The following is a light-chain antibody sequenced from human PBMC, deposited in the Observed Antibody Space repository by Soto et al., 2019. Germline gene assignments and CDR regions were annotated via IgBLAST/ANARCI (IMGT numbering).Light chain of an antibody. CDR2: EVS. CDR3: SSFARSSNVL. V-gene: IGLV2-8*01. Sequence: QSALTQPPSASGSPGQSVTISCTGTSSDVGGYKHVSWYQQHPGKAPKLMIFEVSKRPSGVPDRFSGSKSGNTASLTVSGLQAEDEADYYCSSFARSSNVLFGGGTQLTVL. J-gene: IGLJ2*01. CDR1: SSDVGGYKH.